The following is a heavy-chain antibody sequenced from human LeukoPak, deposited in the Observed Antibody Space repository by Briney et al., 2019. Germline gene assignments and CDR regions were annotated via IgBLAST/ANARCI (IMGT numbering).Heavy chain of an antibody. D-gene: IGHD3-10*01. J-gene: IGHJ6*02. V-gene: IGHV4-31*03. CDR2: IYYSGST. CDR3: ARAAALVRGVIITSPPDYYYYGMDV. Sequence: SETLSLTCTVSGGSISSGGYYWSWIRQHPGKGLEWIGYIYYSGSTYYNPSLKSRVTISVDTSKNQFSLKLSSVTAADTAVYYCARAAALVRGVIITSPPDYYYYGMDVWGQGTTVTVSS. CDR1: GGSISSGGYY.